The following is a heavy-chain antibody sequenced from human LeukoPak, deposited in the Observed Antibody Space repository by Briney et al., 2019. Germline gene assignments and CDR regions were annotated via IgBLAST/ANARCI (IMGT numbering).Heavy chain of an antibody. CDR3: ARIREDYYDSSGYYWQPDFDY. CDR2: IYWNDDK. CDR1: GFSLSTSGVG. D-gene: IGHD3-22*01. V-gene: IGHV2-5*01. Sequence: ESGPTLVKPTQTLTLTCTFSGFSLSTSGVGVGWIRQPPGKALEWLALIYWNDDKRYSPSLKSRLTITKDTSKNQVVLTMTNMDPVDTATYYCARIREDYYDSSGYYWQPDFDYWGQGTLVTVSS. J-gene: IGHJ4*02.